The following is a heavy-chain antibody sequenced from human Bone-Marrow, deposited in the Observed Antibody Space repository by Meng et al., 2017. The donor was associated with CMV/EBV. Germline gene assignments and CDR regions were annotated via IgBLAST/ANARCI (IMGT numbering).Heavy chain of an antibody. CDR2: ISWDSGGK. CDR3: AKDIDSTPYSTSSPRHFDS. Sequence: SLKISCAASGFTFNGYAMHWVRLGPGKGLEWVSGISWDSGGKAYADSVRGRFTISRDNAKKYPYLQMNSLRADDTAFYFCAKDIDSTPYSTSSPRHFDSWGQGTLVTVSS. CDR1: GFTFNGYA. J-gene: IGHJ4*02. V-gene: IGHV3-9*01. D-gene: IGHD6-6*01.